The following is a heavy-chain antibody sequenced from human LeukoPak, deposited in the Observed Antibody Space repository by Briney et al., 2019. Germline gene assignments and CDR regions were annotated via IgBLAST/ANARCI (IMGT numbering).Heavy chain of an antibody. CDR2: IVPIFGTA. D-gene: IGHD1-14*01. V-gene: IGHV1-69*01. Sequence: GSSVKVSCKASGGTFSSYTITWVRQAPGQGLEWMGGIVPIFGTANYAQKFQGRVTITADESTSTAYMELSSLRSEDTAVYYCARGGGIRNQYYYYMDAWGKGTTVTISS. CDR1: GGTFSSYT. CDR3: ARGGGIRNQYYYYMDA. J-gene: IGHJ6*03.